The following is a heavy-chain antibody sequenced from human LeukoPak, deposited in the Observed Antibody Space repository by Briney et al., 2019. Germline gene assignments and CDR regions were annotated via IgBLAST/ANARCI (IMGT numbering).Heavy chain of an antibody. Sequence: GGSLRLSCAASGFTFSSYWMHWVRQAPGKGLVWVSRINSDGSTTNYADSVKGRFTISRDNSKNTLYLQMNSLRAEDTAVYYCARGGDLYNWFDPWGQGTLVTVSS. D-gene: IGHD4-17*01. CDR3: ARGGDLYNWFDP. CDR2: INSDGSTT. V-gene: IGHV3-74*01. CDR1: GFTFSSYW. J-gene: IGHJ5*02.